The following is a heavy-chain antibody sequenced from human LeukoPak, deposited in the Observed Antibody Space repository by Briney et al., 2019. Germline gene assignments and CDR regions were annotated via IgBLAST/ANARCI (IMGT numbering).Heavy chain of an antibody. Sequence: GASVTVSCKASGYTFTSYYMHWVRQAPGQGLEWMGIINPSGGSTSYAQKFQGRVIMTRDTYTSTVYMELSSLRSEDTAVYYCARDRRVLRFLEWLSPFDPWGQGTLVTVSS. D-gene: IGHD3-3*01. V-gene: IGHV1-46*01. CDR1: GYTFTSYY. CDR2: INPSGGST. J-gene: IGHJ5*02. CDR3: ARDRRVLRFLEWLSPFDP.